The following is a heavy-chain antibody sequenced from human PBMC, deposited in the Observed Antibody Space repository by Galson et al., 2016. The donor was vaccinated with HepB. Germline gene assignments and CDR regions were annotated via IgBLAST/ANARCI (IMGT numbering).Heavy chain of an antibody. CDR1: GGSIGSSNYY. J-gene: IGHJ4*02. V-gene: IGHV4-39*01. CDR3: ARHEPSFCNSGTCYPYYFDY. CDR2: IYYTGRT. Sequence: SETLSLTCVVSGGSIGSSNYYWGWIRQPPGKALEWLGSIYYTGRTFSNPSLKSRVTILVDTSSNQFSLRLSSVTAADMAVYYCARHEPSFCNSGTCYPYYFDYWGQGTLVTVSS. D-gene: IGHD1-26*01.